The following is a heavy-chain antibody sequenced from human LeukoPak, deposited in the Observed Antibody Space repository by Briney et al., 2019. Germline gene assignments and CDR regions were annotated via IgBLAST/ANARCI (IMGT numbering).Heavy chain of an antibody. CDR3: ARDFTTWGYFDY. CDR2: TFYRSKWYN. CDR1: GDSVSSHSAA. V-gene: IGHV6-1*01. J-gene: IGHJ4*02. D-gene: IGHD7-27*01. Sequence: SQTLSLTCAISGDSVSSHSAAWHWIRQSPSRGLEWLGRTFYRSKWYNDYAVSVKSRITFNPDTSKNQFSLQLISVTPEDTAVYYCARDFTTWGYFDYWGQGTLVTVSS.